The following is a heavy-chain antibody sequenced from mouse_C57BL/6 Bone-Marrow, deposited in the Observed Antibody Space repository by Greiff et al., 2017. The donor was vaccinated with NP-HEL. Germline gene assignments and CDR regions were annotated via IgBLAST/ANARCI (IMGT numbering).Heavy chain of an antibody. Sequence: EVQLQQSGPVLVKPGASVKMSCKASGYTFTDYYMNWVKQSHGKSLEWIGVINPYNGGTSYNQKFKGKATLTVDKSSSTAYMELNSLTSEDSAFYYSAIWGNWYVDVWGTGTTVTVSA. CDR1: GYTFTDYY. V-gene: IGHV1-19*01. J-gene: IGHJ1*03. D-gene: IGHD1-1*02. CDR3: AIWGNWYVDV. CDR2: INPYNGGT.